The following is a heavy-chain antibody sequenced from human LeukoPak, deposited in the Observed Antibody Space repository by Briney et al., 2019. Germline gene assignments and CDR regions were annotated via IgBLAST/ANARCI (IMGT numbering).Heavy chain of an antibody. CDR2: IYYSGST. Sequence: SQTLSLTCTVSGGSISSGGYYWSWIRQHPGKGLERIGYIYYSGSTYYNPSLKSRVTISVDTSKNQFSLKLSSVTAADTAVYYCARYRGVSGSYYNPHNYFDYWGQGTLVTVSS. CDR3: ARYRGVSGSYYNPHNYFDY. J-gene: IGHJ4*02. CDR1: GGSISSGGYY. V-gene: IGHV4-31*03. D-gene: IGHD3-10*01.